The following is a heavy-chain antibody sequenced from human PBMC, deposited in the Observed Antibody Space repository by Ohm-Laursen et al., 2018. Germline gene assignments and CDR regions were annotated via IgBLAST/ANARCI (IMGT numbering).Heavy chain of an antibody. Sequence: SLRLSCAASGFTFDDYAIHWVRQAPGKGLEWVSGISWNSGSIAYADSVKGRFNISRDNAKKSLYLQMNSLRAEDTAVYYCAKIPYYYDSSGYGDFDYWGQGTLVTVSS. CDR2: ISWNSGSI. CDR3: AKIPYYYDSSGYGDFDY. V-gene: IGHV3-9*01. CDR1: GFTFDDYA. J-gene: IGHJ4*02. D-gene: IGHD3-22*01.